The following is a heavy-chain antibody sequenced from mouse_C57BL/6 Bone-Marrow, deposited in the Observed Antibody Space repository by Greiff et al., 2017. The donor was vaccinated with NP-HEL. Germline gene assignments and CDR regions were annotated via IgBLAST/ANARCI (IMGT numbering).Heavy chain of an antibody. J-gene: IGHJ3*01. CDR2: IWGDGST. D-gene: IGHD2-5*01. V-gene: IGHV2-3*01. CDR1: GFSLTSYG. Sequence: QVQLKQSGPGLVAPSQSLSITCTVSGFSLTSYGVSWVRQPPGKGLEWLGVIWGDGSTNYHSALISRLSISKDNSKSQVFLKRNSLQTDDTATYYCAKPIYSNYPGWFAYWGQGTLVTVSA. CDR3: AKPIYSNYPGWFAY.